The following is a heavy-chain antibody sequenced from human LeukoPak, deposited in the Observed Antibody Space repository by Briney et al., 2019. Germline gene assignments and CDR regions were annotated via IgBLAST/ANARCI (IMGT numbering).Heavy chain of an antibody. J-gene: IGHJ4*02. Sequence: SETLSLTCTVSGGSISSYYWSWIRQPPGKGLEWIGYIYYSGSTNYNPSLKSRVTISVDTSKNQFSLKLSSVTAADTAVYYCARVDGRFGELMIDYWGQRTLVTVSS. CDR1: GGSISSYY. CDR3: ARVDGRFGELMIDY. D-gene: IGHD3-10*01. V-gene: IGHV4-59*01. CDR2: IYYSGST.